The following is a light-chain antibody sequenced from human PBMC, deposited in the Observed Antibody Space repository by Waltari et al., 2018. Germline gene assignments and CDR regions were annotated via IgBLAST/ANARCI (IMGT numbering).Light chain of an antibody. CDR2: KDR. CDR1: ALPQQY. J-gene: IGLJ3*02. V-gene: IGLV3-25*03. CDR3: QSADSSGTYWV. Sequence: SYELTQPPSVSVSPGQTARITCSGDALPQQYAYWYQQKPGQAPVLGIYKDRERPSGIPERFSGSSSGTTVTLTISGVQAEDKADYYCQSADSSGTYWVFGGGTKLTVL.